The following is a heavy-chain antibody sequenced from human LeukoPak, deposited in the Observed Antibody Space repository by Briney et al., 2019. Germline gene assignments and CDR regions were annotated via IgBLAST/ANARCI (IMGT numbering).Heavy chain of an antibody. V-gene: IGHV4-39*07. CDR2: IYYSGST. CDR1: GVSISSSSYY. Sequence: SETLSLTCTVPGVSISSSSYYWGWIRQPPGKGLEWIGSIYYSGSTYYNPSLKSRVTISVDTSMNQFSLKLISVTAADTAVYYCARDIAAAGHFDYWGQGTLVTVSS. CDR3: ARDIAAAGHFDY. D-gene: IGHD6-25*01. J-gene: IGHJ4*02.